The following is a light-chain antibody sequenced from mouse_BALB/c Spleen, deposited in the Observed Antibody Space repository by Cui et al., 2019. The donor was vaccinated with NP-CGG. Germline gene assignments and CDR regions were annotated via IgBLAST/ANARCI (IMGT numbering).Light chain of an antibody. CDR2: GTN. CDR1: TGTVTTSNY. V-gene: IGLV1*01. J-gene: IGLJ1*01. Sequence: QDVVTQESALATSPGETVTLTCRSSTGTVTTSNYANWVQEKPDHLFTGLIGGTNNRAPGVPARFSGSLIGDKAALTITGAQTADEAIYFCALWYSNHWVFGGGTKLTVL. CDR3: ALWYSNHWV.